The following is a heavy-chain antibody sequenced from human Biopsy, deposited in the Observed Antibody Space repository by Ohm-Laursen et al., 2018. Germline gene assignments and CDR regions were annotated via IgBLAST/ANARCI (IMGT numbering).Heavy chain of an antibody. CDR1: GFTFSNSG. CDR2: ISYDGSKT. CDR3: AKDKGTFNFYYYGMDI. Sequence: SLRLSCSASGFTFSNSGMHWVRQAPGKGPEWVAAISYDGSKTDYGDSVKGRLNISRDNSKNTLDLQMSSLRVEDTAVYFCAKDKGTFNFYYYGMDIWGQGTTVTVSS. J-gene: IGHJ6*02. V-gene: IGHV3-30*18. D-gene: IGHD2/OR15-2a*01.